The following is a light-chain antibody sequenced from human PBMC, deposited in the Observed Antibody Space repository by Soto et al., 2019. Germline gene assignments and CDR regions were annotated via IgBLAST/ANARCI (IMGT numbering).Light chain of an antibody. CDR1: QSIGKP. V-gene: IGKV1-39*01. CDR2: GAS. CDR3: QQSDSSPTT. J-gene: IGKJ5*01. Sequence: DVQVSQSPSFLSASVGDRVTITCRASQSIGKPLNWSLQKPGKAPKFLIYGASTLQSGVPSRFTGSGSGTDFTLTVNSLQPEDFATYYCQQSDSSPTTFGQGTRLEI.